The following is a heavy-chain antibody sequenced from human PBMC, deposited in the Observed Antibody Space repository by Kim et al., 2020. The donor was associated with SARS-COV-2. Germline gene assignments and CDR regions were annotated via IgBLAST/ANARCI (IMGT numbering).Heavy chain of an antibody. J-gene: IGHJ6*02. CDR2: INPSGGST. D-gene: IGHD2-2*01. CDR1: GYTFTSYY. V-gene: IGHV1-46*01. CDR3: ASVSSTSFLFDYYYGMDV. Sequence: ASVKVSCKASGYTFTSYYMHWVRQAPGQGLEWMGIINPSGGSTSYAQKFQGRVTMTRDTSTSTVYMELSSLRSEDTAVYYCASVSSTSFLFDYYYGMDVWGQGTTVTVSS.